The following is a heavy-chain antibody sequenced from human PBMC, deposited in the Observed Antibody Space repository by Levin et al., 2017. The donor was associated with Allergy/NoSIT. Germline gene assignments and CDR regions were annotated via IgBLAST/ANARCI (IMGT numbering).Heavy chain of an antibody. CDR3: ARDLSLLWFGELSSSHWYFDR. V-gene: IGHV3-21*01. D-gene: IGHD3-10*01. Sequence: GGSLRLSCAASGFTFSSYSMNWVRQAPGKGLEWVSSISSSSSYIYYADSVKGRFTISRDNAKNSLYLQMNSLRAEDTAVYYCARDLSLLWFGELSSSHWYFDRWGRGTLVTVSS. J-gene: IGHJ2*01. CDR1: GFTFSSYS. CDR2: ISSSSSYI.